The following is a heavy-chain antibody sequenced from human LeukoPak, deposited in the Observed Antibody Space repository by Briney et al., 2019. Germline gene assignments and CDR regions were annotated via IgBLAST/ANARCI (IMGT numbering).Heavy chain of an antibody. J-gene: IGHJ6*04. CDR2: TYFRSKWYN. CDR3: AAGGIMDV. Sequence: SQTLSLTCAVSGDSVSSNTTSWNWIRQSPSRGLEWLGRTYFRSKWYNDYALSVKSRITINPDTSRNQFSLQLISVTPEDTAVYYCAAGGIMDVWDKGTTVTVSS. V-gene: IGHV6-1*01. CDR1: GDSVSSNTTS. D-gene: IGHD6-13*01.